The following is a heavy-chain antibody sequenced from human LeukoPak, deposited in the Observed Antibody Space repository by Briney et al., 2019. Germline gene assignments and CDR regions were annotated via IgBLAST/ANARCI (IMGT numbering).Heavy chain of an antibody. V-gene: IGHV5-51*01. CDR1: GYSFTSYW. CDR2: TYPGDSDT. J-gene: IGHJ4*02. CDR3: ARRKGGYGGTFDY. Sequence: GESLQISCEGSGYSFTSYWIGWVRQMPGKGLEWMGITYPGDSDTRYSPSFQGQVTISADKSISTAYLQWSSLKASDTAMYYCARRKGGYGGTFDYWGQGTLVTVSS. D-gene: IGHD4-23*01.